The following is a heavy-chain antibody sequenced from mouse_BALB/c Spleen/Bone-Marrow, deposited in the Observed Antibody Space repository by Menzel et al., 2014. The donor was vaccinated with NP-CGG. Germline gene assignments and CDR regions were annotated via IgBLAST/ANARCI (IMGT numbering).Heavy chain of an antibody. CDR1: GHTFTDXW. J-gene: IGHJ2*01. CDR3: ARGGANVDY. V-gene: IGHV1-69*01. CDR2: LDISDSYT. Sequence: VKLMESGAEFVMPGASVKMSCKASGHTFTDXWXHWVXQRPXXGLEWIXALDISDSYTTYNQKFKGKATLTVDESSSAAYMQLSRLTAEDSAVYYCARGGANVDYWGQGTALTVSS.